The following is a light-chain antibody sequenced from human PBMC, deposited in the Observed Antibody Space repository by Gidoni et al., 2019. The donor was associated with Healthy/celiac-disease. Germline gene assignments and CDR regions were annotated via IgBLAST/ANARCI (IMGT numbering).Light chain of an antibody. CDR3: QQYDNLPPF. J-gene: IGKJ3*01. CDR2: DAS. V-gene: IGKV1-33*01. Sequence: DIQMTQSPSSMSASVGDRVTITCQASQDISNYLNWYQQKPGKAHKLLIYDASNLETGVPSRFSGSGSGTDFTFTISSLQPEDIATYYCQQYDNLPPFFGPGTKVDIK. CDR1: QDISNY.